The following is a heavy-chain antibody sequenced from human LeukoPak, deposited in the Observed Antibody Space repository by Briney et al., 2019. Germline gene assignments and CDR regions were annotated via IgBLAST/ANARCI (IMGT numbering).Heavy chain of an antibody. Sequence: TGGSLRLSCAASGFTFRSYAMSWVRQAPGKGLEWVSTIGVNGGNTYYADSVKGRFTISRDNSKNTLYLQMNSLRAEDTAVYYCAKDLGIAAAGSDYWGQGTLVTVSS. V-gene: IGHV3-23*01. CDR3: AKDLGIAAAGSDY. CDR2: IGVNGGNT. J-gene: IGHJ4*02. CDR1: GFTFRSYA. D-gene: IGHD6-13*01.